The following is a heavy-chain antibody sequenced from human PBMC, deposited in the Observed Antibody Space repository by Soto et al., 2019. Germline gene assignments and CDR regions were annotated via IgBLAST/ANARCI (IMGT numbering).Heavy chain of an antibody. D-gene: IGHD2-2*01. CDR1: GFSFRDYD. J-gene: IGHJ6*02. CDR3: ARAYVGGMPRRADYYYAMDV. V-gene: IGHV3-13*05. CDR2: LGAADDP. Sequence: EVQLVESGGGSVQPGESLRLSCAASGFSFRDYDMHWVRQRTDTGLECVSGLGAADDPYYIASVKGRFSVSRDNAQNSLYLQMNTLGVDDTAVYFCARAYVGGMPRRADYYYAMDVWGRGTTATAS.